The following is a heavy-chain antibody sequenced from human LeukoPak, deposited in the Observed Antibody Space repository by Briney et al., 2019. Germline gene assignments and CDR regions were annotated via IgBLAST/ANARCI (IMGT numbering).Heavy chain of an antibody. CDR2: INAGNGNT. Sequence: ASVKVSCKASGYTFTSYAMHWVRQAPGQRLEWMGWINAGNGNTKYSQKFQGRVTITRDTSASTAYMELSSLRSEDTAVYYCARATDYYDSSGLGDCRGQGTLVTVSS. V-gene: IGHV1-3*01. CDR3: ARATDYYDSSGLGDC. J-gene: IGHJ4*02. D-gene: IGHD3-22*01. CDR1: GYTFTSYA.